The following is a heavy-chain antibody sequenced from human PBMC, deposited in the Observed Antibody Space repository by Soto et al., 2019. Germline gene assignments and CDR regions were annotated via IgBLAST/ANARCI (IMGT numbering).Heavy chain of an antibody. V-gene: IGHV3-9*01. J-gene: IGHJ6*03. Sequence: EVQLVESGGGLVHPGRSLRLSCAASGFTFDDYAMHWVRQAPGKGLEWVSSISWNSGDIGYADSVKGRFTISTDNAKNSLYLQMNSLSAEDTALYYCAKGNFAYYYYYMDVWGKGTTVTVSS. CDR2: ISWNSGDI. CDR3: AKGNFAYYYYYMDV. CDR1: GFTFDDYA.